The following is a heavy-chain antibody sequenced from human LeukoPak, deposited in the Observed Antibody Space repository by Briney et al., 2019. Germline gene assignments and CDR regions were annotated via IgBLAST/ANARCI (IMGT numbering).Heavy chain of an antibody. D-gene: IGHD6-6*01. CDR1: GGSFSGYY. V-gene: IGHV4-34*01. CDR3: ASGYSSSSEFDY. J-gene: IGHJ4*02. CDR2: INHSGST. Sequence: SETLSLTCAVYGGSFSGYYWSWIRQPPGKGLEWIGEINHSGSTNYNPSLKSRVTISVDTSKNQCSLKLSSVTAADTAVYYCASGYSSSSEFDYWGQGTLVTVSP.